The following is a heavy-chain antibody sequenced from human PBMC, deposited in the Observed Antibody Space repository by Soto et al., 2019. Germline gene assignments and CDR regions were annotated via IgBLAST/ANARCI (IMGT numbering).Heavy chain of an antibody. Sequence: PSETLSLTCAVYGGSFSGYYWSWIRQPPGKWLEWIGEINHSGSTNYNPSLKSRVTISVDTSKNQFSLKLSSVTAADTAVYYCARAPRVVVAATPGAFDYWGQGTLVNVSS. CDR2: INHSGST. CDR1: GGSFSGYY. V-gene: IGHV4-34*01. J-gene: IGHJ4*02. CDR3: ARAPRVVVAATPGAFDY. D-gene: IGHD2-15*01.